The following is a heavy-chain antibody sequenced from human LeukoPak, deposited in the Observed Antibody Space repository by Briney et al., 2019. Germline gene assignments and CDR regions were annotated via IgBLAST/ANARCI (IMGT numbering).Heavy chain of an antibody. Sequence: GASVKVSCKASGYTFTGHYIHWVRQAPGQGLEWMGWINPKNAGTNYAQKFQGRVTMTRDTSTGTAYMELSSLRSEDTAVYYCARGHGIAVANTGVGWFDPWGQGTLVTVSS. CDR3: ARGHGIAVANTGVGWFDP. D-gene: IGHD6-19*01. CDR2: INPKNAGT. J-gene: IGHJ5*02. V-gene: IGHV1-2*02. CDR1: GYTFTGHY.